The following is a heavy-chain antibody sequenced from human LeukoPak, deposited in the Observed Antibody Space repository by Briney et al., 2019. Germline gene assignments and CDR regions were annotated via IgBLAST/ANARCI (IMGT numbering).Heavy chain of an antibody. J-gene: IGHJ4*02. CDR3: ARAGIKHIVVYYFDY. V-gene: IGHV1-46*01. D-gene: IGHD2-21*01. CDR2: INPSGGST. Sequence: ASVKVSCKASGYTFTSYYMHWVRQAPGLGPEWMGIINPSGGSTSYAQKFQGRVTMTRDTSTSTVYMELSSLRSEDTAVYYCARAGIKHIVVYYFDYWGQGTLVTVSS. CDR1: GYTFTSYY.